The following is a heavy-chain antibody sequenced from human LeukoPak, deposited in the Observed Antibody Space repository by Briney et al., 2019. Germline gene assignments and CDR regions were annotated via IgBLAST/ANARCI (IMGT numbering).Heavy chain of an antibody. D-gene: IGHD1-26*01. CDR3: ARPRLIVGAPDFDY. CDR2: INSDGSST. CDR1: GFTFSSYW. V-gene: IGHV3-74*01. Sequence: GGSLRLSCAASGFTFSSYWMHWVRQAPGKGLVWVSRINSDGSSTTYADFVKGRFTISRDNAKNTLYLQMNSLRAEDTAVYYCARPRLIVGAPDFDYWGQGTLVTVSS. J-gene: IGHJ4*02.